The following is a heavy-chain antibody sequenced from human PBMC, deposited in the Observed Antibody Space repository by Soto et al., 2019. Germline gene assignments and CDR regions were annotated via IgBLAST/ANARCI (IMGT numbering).Heavy chain of an antibody. CDR1: GFTFSSYG. D-gene: IGHD3-22*01. Sequence: GGSLRLSCAASGFTFSSYGMHWVRQAPGKGLEWVAVISYDGGTTDFAAPVKGRFAISRDDSKNMVYLEMNSLQTEDTAIYYCTTDSYITSIIVRFDYWGHGTLVTVSS. CDR2: ISYDGGTT. V-gene: IGHV3-15*01. CDR3: TTDSYITSIIVRFDY. J-gene: IGHJ4*01.